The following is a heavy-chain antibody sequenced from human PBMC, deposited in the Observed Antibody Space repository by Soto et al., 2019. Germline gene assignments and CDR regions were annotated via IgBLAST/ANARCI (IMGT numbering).Heavy chain of an antibody. CDR3: ARVNWYFDL. J-gene: IGHJ2*01. V-gene: IGHV4-59*08. Sequence: QVPLQESGPGLVKPSETLSLTCTVSGGSISSYYWSWIRQPPGKGLEWIGYIYYSGSTNYNPSLTIRVTIAVDTSKNQFSLTLGSVAAADTALYYGARVNWYFDLWGRGTLVTVSS. CDR1: GGSISSYY. CDR2: IYYSGST.